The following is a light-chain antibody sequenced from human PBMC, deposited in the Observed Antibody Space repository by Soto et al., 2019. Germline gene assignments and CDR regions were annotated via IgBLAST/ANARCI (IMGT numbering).Light chain of an antibody. V-gene: IGKV1-5*03. CDR1: QTISSW. CDR2: KAS. Sequence: DIQMTQSPSTLSGSVGDRVTITCRASQTISSWLAWYQQKPGKAPKLLIYKASTLKSGVPSRFSGSGSGTDFTLTISSLQAEDVAVYYCQQYYSTPLTFGQGTKVEIK. J-gene: IGKJ1*01. CDR3: QQYYSTPLT.